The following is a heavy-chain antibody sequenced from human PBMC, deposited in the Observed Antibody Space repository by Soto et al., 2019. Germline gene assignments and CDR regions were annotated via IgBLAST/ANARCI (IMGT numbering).Heavy chain of an antibody. J-gene: IGHJ6*02. D-gene: IGHD5-12*01. V-gene: IGHV3-30*18. CDR1: GFTFSSYG. CDR3: AKDLDQRWLQLRYGMDV. Sequence: QVQLVESGGGVVQPGRSLRLSCAASGFTFSSYGMHWVRQAPGKGLEWVAVISYDGSNKYYADSVKGRFTISRDNSKNTLYLQMNSLRAEDTAVYYCAKDLDQRWLQLRYGMDVWGQGTTVTVSS. CDR2: ISYDGSNK.